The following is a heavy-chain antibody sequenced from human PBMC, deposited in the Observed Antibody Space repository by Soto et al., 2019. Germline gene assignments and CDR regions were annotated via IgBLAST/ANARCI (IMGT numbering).Heavy chain of an antibody. CDR2: ISYDGSNK. J-gene: IGHJ6*02. D-gene: IGHD3-3*01. V-gene: IGHV3-30*18. CDR3: AKDLQFPTQSPYYDFWSGSVRGDYYYGMDV. Sequence: GGSLRLSCAASGFTFSSYGMHWVRQAPGKGLEWVAVISYDGSNKYYADSVKGRFTISRDNSKNTLYLQMNSLRAEDTAVYYCAKDLQFPTQSPYYDFWSGSVRGDYYYGMDVWGQGTTVTVSS. CDR1: GFTFSSYG.